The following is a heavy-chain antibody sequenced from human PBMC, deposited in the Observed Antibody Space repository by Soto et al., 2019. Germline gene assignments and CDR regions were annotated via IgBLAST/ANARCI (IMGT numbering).Heavy chain of an antibody. CDR1: GYTFTSYG. V-gene: IGHV1-3*01. Sequence: ASVKVSCKASGYTFTSYGINWVRQAPGRGLEWMGWISPGNGNTKYSQQFQGRVIIDRDTSASTAYMELSSLRSEDTAVYYCARGGYFDSSNYLAYWGLGTLVTVSS. CDR2: ISPGNGNT. CDR3: ARGGYFDSSNYLAY. J-gene: IGHJ4*02. D-gene: IGHD3-22*01.